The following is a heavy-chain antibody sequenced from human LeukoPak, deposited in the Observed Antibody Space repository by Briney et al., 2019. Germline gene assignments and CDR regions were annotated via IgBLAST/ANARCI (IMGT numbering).Heavy chain of an antibody. CDR3: ARGPSYDYGMDV. CDR1: GGSFSGYY. Sequence: SETLSLTCAVYGGSFSGYYWSWIRQPPGKGLGWIGEINHSGSTNYNPSLKSRVTISVDTSKNQFSLKLSSVTAADTAVYYCARGPSYDYGMDVWGQGTTVTVSS. J-gene: IGHJ6*02. V-gene: IGHV4-34*01. CDR2: INHSGST.